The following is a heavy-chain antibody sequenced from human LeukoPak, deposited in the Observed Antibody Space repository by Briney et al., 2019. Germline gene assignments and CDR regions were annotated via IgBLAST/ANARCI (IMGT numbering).Heavy chain of an antibody. CDR1: GGSISSGTYY. CDR2: IYYSGST. V-gene: IGHV4-31*03. D-gene: IGHD3-16*02. Sequence: SQTLSPTCTVSGGSISSGTYYWSWIRQHPGKGLEWIGYIYYSGSTSYNPSLKSRVTISVDTSKNQFSLKLSSVTAADTAMYYCARDLSNYDYIWGSYRATDASDIWGQGTMVTVSS. J-gene: IGHJ3*02. CDR3: ARDLSNYDYIWGSYRATDASDI.